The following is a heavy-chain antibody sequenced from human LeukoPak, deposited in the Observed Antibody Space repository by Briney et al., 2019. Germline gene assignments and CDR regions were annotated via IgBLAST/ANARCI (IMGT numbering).Heavy chain of an antibody. J-gene: IGHJ6*02. Sequence: TSETLSLTCTVSGGSISIGDYYWSWIRQPPGKGLEWIGYIYYSGSTYYNPSLKSRVTISVDTSKNQFSLKLSSVTAADTAVYYCAREHCSSTSCYSDYYYYYGMDVWGQGTTVTVSS. D-gene: IGHD2-2*01. V-gene: IGHV4-30-4*01. CDR2: IYYSGST. CDR3: AREHCSSTSCYSDYYYYYGMDV. CDR1: GGSISIGDYY.